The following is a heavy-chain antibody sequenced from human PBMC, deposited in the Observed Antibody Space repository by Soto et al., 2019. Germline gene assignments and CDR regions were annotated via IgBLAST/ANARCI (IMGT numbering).Heavy chain of an antibody. CDR1: GFTFSSYG. V-gene: IGHV3-30*03. CDR2: ISYDGSNK. Sequence: QVQLVESGGGVVQPGRSLRLSCAASGFTFSSYGMHWVRQAPGKGLEWVAAISYDGSNKYYADSVKGRFTISRDNSKNTLYLQMNSLRAEDTAVYYCASPHYYDGWEMAYWGQGTLVTVSS. D-gene: IGHD3-22*01. CDR3: ASPHYYDGWEMAY. J-gene: IGHJ4*02.